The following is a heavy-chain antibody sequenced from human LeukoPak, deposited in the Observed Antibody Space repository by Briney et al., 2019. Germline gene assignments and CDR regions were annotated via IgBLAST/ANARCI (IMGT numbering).Heavy chain of an antibody. D-gene: IGHD6-19*01. V-gene: IGHV3-48*04. Sequence: PGGSLRLSCAASGFTFSSYSMNWVRQAPGKGLEWVSYISSSSTIYYADSVKGRFTISRDNAKNSLYLQMNSLRAEDTAVYYCARDLSSGWYVGYWGQGTLVTVSS. CDR2: ISSSSTI. CDR1: GFTFSSYS. J-gene: IGHJ4*02. CDR3: ARDLSSGWYVGY.